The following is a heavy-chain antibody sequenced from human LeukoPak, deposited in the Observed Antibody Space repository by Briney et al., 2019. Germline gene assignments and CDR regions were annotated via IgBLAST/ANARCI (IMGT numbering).Heavy chain of an antibody. Sequence: LSLTCTVSGGSISSSSYYWGWIRQAPGKGLEWVSYISSSSSYTNYADSVKGRFTISRDNAKNSLYLQMNSLRAEDTAVYYCARGSDPGIAVAGGYWGQGTLVTVSS. J-gene: IGHJ4*02. CDR2: ISSSSSYT. D-gene: IGHD6-19*01. CDR1: GGSISSSSYY. CDR3: ARGSDPGIAVAGGY. V-gene: IGHV3-11*06.